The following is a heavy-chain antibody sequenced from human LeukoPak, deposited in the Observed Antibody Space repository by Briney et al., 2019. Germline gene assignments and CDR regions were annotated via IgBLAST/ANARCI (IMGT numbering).Heavy chain of an antibody. CDR3: ARDGVVPAAMSYYFDY. CDR1: GFTFSNYY. D-gene: IGHD2-2*01. CDR2: ISYDGSNK. J-gene: IGHJ4*02. V-gene: IGHV3-30*03. Sequence: GGSLRLSCVASGFTFSNYYMSWGRQAPGKGLEWVAVISYDGSNKYYADSVKGRFTISRDNSKNTLYLQMNSLRAEDTAVYYCARDGVVPAAMSYYFDYWDQGTLVTVSS.